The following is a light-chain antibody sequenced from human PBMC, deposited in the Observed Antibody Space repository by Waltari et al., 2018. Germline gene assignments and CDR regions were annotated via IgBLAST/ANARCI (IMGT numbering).Light chain of an antibody. V-gene: IGKV1-39*01. CDR3: QQSSNLPYT. J-gene: IGKJ2*01. Sequence: DIQMTQSPSSLSASVGDIVTITCRASQSIPTRLNWYQQKPGKAPKVLVYDASTLQSGVPSRFSGSASGTHFTLTISSLQPEDSATYYCQQSSNLPYTFGQGTTLEIK. CDR2: DAS. CDR1: QSIPTR.